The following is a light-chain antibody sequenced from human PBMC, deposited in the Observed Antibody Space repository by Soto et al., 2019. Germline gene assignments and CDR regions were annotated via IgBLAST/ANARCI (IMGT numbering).Light chain of an antibody. CDR1: SSDVGGYNY. V-gene: IGLV2-14*01. CDR3: SSFTSTSTQV. J-gene: IGLJ3*02. Sequence: QSVLTQPASVSGSPGQTITISCTGSSSDVGGYNYVSWYQQHPGKAPKLMIYEVNNRPSVVSNRFSGSKSDNTASLTISGLQAEDEADYYCSSFTSTSTQVLGGGTKLTVL. CDR2: EVN.